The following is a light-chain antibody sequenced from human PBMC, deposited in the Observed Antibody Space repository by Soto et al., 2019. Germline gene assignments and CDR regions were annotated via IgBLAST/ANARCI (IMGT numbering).Light chain of an antibody. CDR1: QSVTSDY. CDR2: GGS. Sequence: ENVLTQSPGTVSLSPGERVTLSCRASQSVTSDYVAWYQQKRGQAPRLLIYGGSGSATGIPYRFSGSGSGTDFTLTISRLEPEDFAVYYCQQYGSSPLTFGQGTKVDIK. J-gene: IGKJ1*01. CDR3: QQYGSSPLT. V-gene: IGKV3-20*01.